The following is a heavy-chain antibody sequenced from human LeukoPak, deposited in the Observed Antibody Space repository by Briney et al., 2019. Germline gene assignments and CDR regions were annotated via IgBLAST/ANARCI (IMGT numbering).Heavy chain of an antibody. Sequence: SETLSLTCTVSGASISGYYWSWIRQPTGKGLEWIGRVHSSGSTNYNPSLKSRVTMSVDTSKNQCSLRLNSVTAADTAVYYCARSGSGSFAPYSYYGMDVWGQGTTVSVSS. CDR2: VHSSGST. CDR1: GASISGYY. CDR3: ARSGSGSFAPYSYYGMDV. J-gene: IGHJ6*02. D-gene: IGHD3-10*01. V-gene: IGHV4-4*07.